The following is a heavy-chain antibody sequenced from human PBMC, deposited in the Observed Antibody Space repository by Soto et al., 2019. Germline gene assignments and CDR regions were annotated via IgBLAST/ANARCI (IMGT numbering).Heavy chain of an antibody. V-gene: IGHV1-46*01. CDR2: IQPRDHSI. D-gene: IGHD7-27*01. J-gene: IGHJ4*02. Sequence: QVQLVQSGAEVKKPGASLKVSCKASGFTFTSYHMHWLRQAPGQGLQWMGIIQPRDHSITYAQKFPGRVSMTWDTSTSTVYMELSSLRSDDTAVYYCARDYTWAVDYWGQGTLVTVSS. CDR1: GFTFTSYH. CDR3: ARDYTWAVDY.